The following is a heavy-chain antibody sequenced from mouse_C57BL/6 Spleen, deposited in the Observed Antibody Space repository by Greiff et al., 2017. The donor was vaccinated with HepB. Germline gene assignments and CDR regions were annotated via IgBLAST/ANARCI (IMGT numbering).Heavy chain of an antibody. CDR2: IYPRSGNT. D-gene: IGHD3-3*01. CDR3: ARSGDNAMDY. Sequence: VQLQQSGAELARPGASVKLSCKASGYTFTSYGISWVKQRTGQGLEWIGEIYPRSGNTYYNEKFKGKATLAADKSSSTAYMELRSLTSEDSAVYFCARSGDNAMDYGGQGTSVTVSS. CDR1: GYTFTSYG. V-gene: IGHV1-81*01. J-gene: IGHJ4*01.